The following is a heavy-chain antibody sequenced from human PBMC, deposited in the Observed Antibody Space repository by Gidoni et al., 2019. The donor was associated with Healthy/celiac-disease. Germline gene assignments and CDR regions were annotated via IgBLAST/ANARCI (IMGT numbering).Heavy chain of an antibody. J-gene: IGHJ4*02. CDR2: IYTRGST. D-gene: IGHD3-10*01. CDR1: GGSISRYY. CDR3: ARDGSALGYGSGSLLDY. V-gene: IGHV4-4*07. Sequence: QVQLQASGPGLEKPSETLSLTSTVSGGSISRYYWSWIRQPAGKGLEWIGRIYTRGSTNYNPSLKSRVTMSVDTSKNQFSLKLSSVTAADTAVYYCARDGSALGYGSGSLLDYWGQGTLVTVSS.